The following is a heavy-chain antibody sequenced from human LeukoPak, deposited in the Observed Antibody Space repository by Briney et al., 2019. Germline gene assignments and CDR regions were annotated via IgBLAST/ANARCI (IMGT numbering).Heavy chain of an antibody. D-gene: IGHD6-25*01. V-gene: IGHV4-59*01. Sequence: SETLSLTCTVSGGSISSYYWSWIRQPPGKGLEWIGYISYSESTNYNPSLKSRVTISVDTSKNQFFLNLISVTPADTALYYCTRDRGTGWAYNWFDPWGQGTLVTVSS. CDR1: GGSISSYY. CDR2: ISYSEST. CDR3: TRDRGTGWAYNWFDP. J-gene: IGHJ5*02.